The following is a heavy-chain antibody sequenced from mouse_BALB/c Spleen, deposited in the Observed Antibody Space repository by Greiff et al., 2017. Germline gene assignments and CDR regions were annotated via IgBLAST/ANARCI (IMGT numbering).Heavy chain of an antibody. CDR1: GFTFSNYW. Sequence: EVKLEESGGGLVQPGGSMKLSCVASGFTFSNYWMNWVRQSPEKGLEWVAEIRLKSNNYATHYAESVKGRFTISRDDSKSSVYLQMNNLRAEDTGFYYCTGTTVGYAMDYWGQGTSVTVSA. D-gene: IGHD1-1*01. CDR2: IRLKSNNYAT. V-gene: IGHV6-6*02. J-gene: IGHJ4*01. CDR3: TGTTVGYAMDY.